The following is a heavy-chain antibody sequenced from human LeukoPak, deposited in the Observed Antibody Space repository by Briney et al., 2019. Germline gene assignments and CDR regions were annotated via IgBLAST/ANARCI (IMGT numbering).Heavy chain of an antibody. CDR2: INPNSGGT. CDR3: AFIGRYCSSTSCSFDY. CDR1: GYTFAGYY. D-gene: IGHD2-2*01. V-gene: IGHV1-2*02. Sequence: ASVKVSCKASGYTFAGYYMHWVRQAPGQGLEWMGWINPNSGGTNYAQKFQGRVTMTRDTSISTAYMELSRLRSDDTAVYYCAFIGRYCSSTSCSFDYWGQGTLVTVSS. J-gene: IGHJ4*02.